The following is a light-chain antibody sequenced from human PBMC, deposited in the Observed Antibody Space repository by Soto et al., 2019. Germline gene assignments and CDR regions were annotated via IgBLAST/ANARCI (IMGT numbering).Light chain of an antibody. CDR1: SSDVVGYDY. Sequence: QSALTQPASVSGSPGQSITISCTGTSSDVVGYDYVSWYQQHPGKAPKLMIYDVSNRPSGVSNRFSGSKSGNTASLTISGLQAEDEADYYCSSYTSSSDLVVFGGGTKVTVL. CDR2: DVS. J-gene: IGLJ2*01. CDR3: SSYTSSSDLVV. V-gene: IGLV2-14*03.